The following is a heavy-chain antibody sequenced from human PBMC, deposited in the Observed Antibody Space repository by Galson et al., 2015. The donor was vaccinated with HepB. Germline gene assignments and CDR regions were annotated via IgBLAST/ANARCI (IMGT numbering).Heavy chain of an antibody. CDR3: ARDRPPGIAAAGSFQH. J-gene: IGHJ1*01. Sequence: SLRLSCAASGFTFSMYWMNWVRQAPGKGLEWVANIKQDGSEKYYVDSVKGRFAISRDNAKNSLYLQMNSLTAEDTAVYYCARDRPPGIAAAGSFQHWGQGTLVTVSS. CDR1: GFTFSMYW. V-gene: IGHV3-7*01. D-gene: IGHD6-13*01. CDR2: IKQDGSEK.